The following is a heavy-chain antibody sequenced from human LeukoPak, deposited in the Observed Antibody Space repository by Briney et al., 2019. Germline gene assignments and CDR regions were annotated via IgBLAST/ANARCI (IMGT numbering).Heavy chain of an antibody. J-gene: IGHJ4*02. CDR3: ARDQGSSGYGY. V-gene: IGHV4-30-2*01. Sequence: SETLSPTCTVSGGSISSGGYYWSWIRQPPGKGLEWIGYIYHSGSTYYNPSLKSRVTISVDRSKNQFSLKLSSVTAADTAVYYCARDQGSSGYGYWGQGTLVTVSS. D-gene: IGHD3-22*01. CDR1: GGSISSGGYY. CDR2: IYHSGST.